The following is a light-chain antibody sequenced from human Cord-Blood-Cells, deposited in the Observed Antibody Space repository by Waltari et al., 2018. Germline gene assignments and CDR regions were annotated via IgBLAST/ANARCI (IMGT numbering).Light chain of an antibody. J-gene: IGLJ1*01. Sequence: QSALTQPRSVSGSPGHSVTIPCTGTSSAVGGYTYFSWYQQHPGKAPKLMIYDVSKRPSGVPDRFSGSKSGNTASLTISGLQAEDEADYYCCSYAGSYTYVFGTGTKVTVL. V-gene: IGLV2-11*01. CDR1: SSAVGGYTY. CDR2: DVS. CDR3: CSYAGSYTYV.